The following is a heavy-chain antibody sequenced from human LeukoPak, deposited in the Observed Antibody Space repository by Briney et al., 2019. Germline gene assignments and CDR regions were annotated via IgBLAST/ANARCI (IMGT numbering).Heavy chain of an antibody. CDR1: GGSISSYY. V-gene: IGHV4-34*01. Sequence: SETLSLTCTVSGGSISSYYWSWIRQPPGKGLEWIGEINHSGSTNYNPSLKSRVTISVDTSKNQFSLKLSSVTAADTAVYYCARGGGYSYGLFDYWGQGTLVTVSS. CDR3: ARGGGYSYGLFDY. CDR2: INHSGST. J-gene: IGHJ4*02. D-gene: IGHD5-18*01.